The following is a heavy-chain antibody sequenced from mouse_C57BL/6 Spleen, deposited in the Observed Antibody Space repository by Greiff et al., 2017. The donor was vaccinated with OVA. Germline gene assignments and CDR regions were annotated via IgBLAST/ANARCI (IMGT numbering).Heavy chain of an antibody. CDR1: GFTFSSYA. J-gene: IGHJ4*01. CDR3: ARDRKDGNRYYAMDY. D-gene: IGHD2-1*01. V-gene: IGHV5-4*01. Sequence: EVKVVESGGGLVKPGGSLKLSCAASGFTFSSYAMSWVRQTPEKRLEWVATISDGGSYTYYPDNVKGRFTISRDNAKNNLYLQMSHLKSEDTAMYYCARDRKDGNRYYAMDYWGQGTSVTVSS. CDR2: ISDGGSYT.